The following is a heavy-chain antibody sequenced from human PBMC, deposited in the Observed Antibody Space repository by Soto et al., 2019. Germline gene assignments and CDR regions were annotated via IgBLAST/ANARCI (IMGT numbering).Heavy chain of an antibody. CDR3: ERKRMNLADIPAADFDY. Sequence: PGGSLRLSCAASGFTFSSYGMHWVRQAPGKGLEWVAVISYDETNKIYADSVKGRFTISRDNAKNSLYLQMNSLRAEDTAVYYCERKRMNLADIPAADFDYWGQGILVTVS. V-gene: IGHV3-30*03. D-gene: IGHD6-13*01. CDR2: ISYDETNK. CDR1: GFTFSSYG. J-gene: IGHJ4*02.